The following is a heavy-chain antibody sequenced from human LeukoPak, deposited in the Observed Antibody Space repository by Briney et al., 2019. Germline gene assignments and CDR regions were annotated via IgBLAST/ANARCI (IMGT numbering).Heavy chain of an antibody. CDR2: ISGSGNDI. CDR3: GTHAGRTGSDD. J-gene: IGHJ4*02. Sequence: GGSLRLSCATSGFIFSGYYMSWIRQAPGKGLEWFSYISGSGNDISYADSVKGRFTISRDNAKGSLYLQMNSLRAADTAVYYCGTHAGRTGSDDWGQGTLVTVSS. CDR1: GFIFSGYY. D-gene: IGHD3/OR15-3a*01. V-gene: IGHV3-11*01.